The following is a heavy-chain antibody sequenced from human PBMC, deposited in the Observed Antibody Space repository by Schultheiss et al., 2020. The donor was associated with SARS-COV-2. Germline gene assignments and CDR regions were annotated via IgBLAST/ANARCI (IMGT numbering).Heavy chain of an antibody. J-gene: IGHJ3*02. CDR3: ARHTGDRGAFDI. Sequence: SETLSLTCAVYGGSFSGYYWSWIRQPPGKGLEWIGEINHSGSTNYNPSLKSRVTISVDTSKNQFSLKLSSVTAADTAVYYCARHTGDRGAFDIWGQGTMVTVSS. D-gene: IGHD7-27*01. CDR2: INHSGST. CDR1: GGSFSGYY. V-gene: IGHV4-34*01.